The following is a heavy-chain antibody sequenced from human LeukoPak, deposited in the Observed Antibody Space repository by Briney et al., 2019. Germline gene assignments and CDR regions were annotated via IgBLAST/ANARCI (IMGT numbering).Heavy chain of an antibody. D-gene: IGHD6-19*01. Sequence: SETLSLTCTVSGGSISSYYWSWIRQPPGKGLEWIGYIYYSGSTNYNPTLKSRVTISVDTSKNQFSLKLSSVTAADTAVYYCAGAYSSGWADYWGQGTLVTVSS. CDR3: AGAYSSGWADY. V-gene: IGHV4-59*01. J-gene: IGHJ4*02. CDR1: GGSISSYY. CDR2: IYYSGST.